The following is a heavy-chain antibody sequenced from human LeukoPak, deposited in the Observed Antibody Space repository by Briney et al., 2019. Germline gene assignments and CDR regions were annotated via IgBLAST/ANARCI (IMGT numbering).Heavy chain of an antibody. D-gene: IGHD4-11*01. J-gene: IGHJ5*02. CDR1: GGSLSGYW. CDR3: ARTDYSLP. CDR2: ISHSGDT. V-gene: IGHV4-34*01. Sequence: SETLSLTCAVSGGSLSGYWWCWIRQSPGTGLEWIGEISHSGDTNYNPSFESRVAITLDTSSNQFSLHLSSVTAADTAVYYCARTDYSLPWGQGTPVTVSS.